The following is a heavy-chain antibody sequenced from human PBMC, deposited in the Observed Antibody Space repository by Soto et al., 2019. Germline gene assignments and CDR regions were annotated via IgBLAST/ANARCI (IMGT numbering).Heavy chain of an antibody. D-gene: IGHD4-17*01. CDR3: TRKVRDYNFDY. CDR2: INPDSGGT. J-gene: IGHJ4*02. CDR1: GDTFTTYD. Sequence: ASVMVSCEASGDTFTTYDINWVRQAPGQGLEWMGWINPDSGGTKYTQKFQGRVTMTRDTSISTAYMELSGLRSDDTAVYYCTRKVRDYNFDYWGQGTLVTVSS. V-gene: IGHV1-2*02.